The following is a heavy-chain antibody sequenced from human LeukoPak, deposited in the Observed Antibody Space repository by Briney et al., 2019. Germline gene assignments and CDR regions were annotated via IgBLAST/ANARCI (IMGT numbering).Heavy chain of an antibody. Sequence: PSQTLSLTCTVSGGSISSGSYYWSWIRQPAGKGLEWIGRIYTSGSTNYNPSLKSRVTISVDTSKNQFSLKLSSVTAADTAVYYCARGGDYDFWSGYHYYYYYMDVWGKGTTVTVSS. V-gene: IGHV4-61*02. CDR2: IYTSGST. D-gene: IGHD3-3*01. J-gene: IGHJ6*03. CDR1: GGSISSGSYY. CDR3: ARGGDYDFWSGYHYYYYYMDV.